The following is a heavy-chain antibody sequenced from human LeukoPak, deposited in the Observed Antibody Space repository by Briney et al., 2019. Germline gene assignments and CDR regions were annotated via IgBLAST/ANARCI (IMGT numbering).Heavy chain of an antibody. CDR2: ISYDGSNK. J-gene: IGHJ4*02. V-gene: IGHV3-30*18. D-gene: IGHD1-14*01. CDR3: AKDQPRDGTSFDY. CDR1: GFTFSSYG. Sequence: GGSLRLSCAASGFTFSSYGWHWVRQAPGKGLEGVGVISYDGSNKYNADSVKGRFTNFRDNSKNTLYPQMNSLRAEDTAEDYWAKDQPRDGTSFDYWGQGTLVTVSS.